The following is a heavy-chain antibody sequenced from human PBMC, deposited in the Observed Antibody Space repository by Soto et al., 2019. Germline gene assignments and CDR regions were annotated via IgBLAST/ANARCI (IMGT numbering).Heavy chain of an antibody. CDR1: GLTISNAW. Sequence: EVQLVESGGGFIYPGGSLRLSCAASGLTISNAWMNWVRQAPGKGLEWVGRIKTHTEGGTTHYAEAGKGRFTVSRDDSKNTLYLQMNSLKAEDADVYYCPTGSVAGVWGQGTTVTVSS. D-gene: IGHD2-15*01. V-gene: IGHV3-15*07. J-gene: IGHJ6*02. CDR2: IKTHTEGGTT. CDR3: PTGSVAGV.